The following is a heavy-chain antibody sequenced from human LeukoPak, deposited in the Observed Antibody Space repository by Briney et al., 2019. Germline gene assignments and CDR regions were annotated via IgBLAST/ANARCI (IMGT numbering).Heavy chain of an antibody. D-gene: IGHD3-16*01. J-gene: IGHJ4*02. CDR1: GGSFSGYY. Sequence: SETLSLTCAVYGGSFSGYYWSWIRQPPGKGLEWIGEINHSGSTNYNPSLKSRVTISVDTSKNQFSLKLSSVTAADTAVYYCARVGEYHLEVDHWGQGTLVTVSS. CDR3: ARVGEYHLEVDH. CDR2: INHSGST. V-gene: IGHV4-34*01.